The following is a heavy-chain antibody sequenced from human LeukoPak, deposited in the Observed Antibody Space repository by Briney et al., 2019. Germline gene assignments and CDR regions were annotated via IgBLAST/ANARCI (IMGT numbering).Heavy chain of an antibody. D-gene: IGHD1-26*01. CDR2: ISSSSSTI. CDR3: ARDKVVGPTNLDY. Sequence: GGSLRLSCAASGFTFSSYSMNWVRQAPGKGLEWVSYISSSSSTIYYADSVKGRFTISRDNAKNSLYLQMNSLRAEDTAVYYCARDKVVGPTNLDYWGQGTLVTVSS. J-gene: IGHJ4*02. V-gene: IGHV3-48*04. CDR1: GFTFSSYS.